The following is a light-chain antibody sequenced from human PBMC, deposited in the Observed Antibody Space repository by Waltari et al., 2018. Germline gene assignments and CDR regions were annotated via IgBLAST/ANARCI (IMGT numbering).Light chain of an antibody. J-gene: IGLJ2*01. CDR1: SRDVGGYNY. Sequence: QSALTQPASVSGSPGPSITISCSGTSRDVGGYNYACWYQQHPGKAPKLMIYEVSNRPSGVSNRFSGSKSGNTASLTISGLQAEDEADYYCSSYTSSSTVVFGGGTKLTVL. V-gene: IGLV2-14*01. CDR3: SSYTSSSTVV. CDR2: EVS.